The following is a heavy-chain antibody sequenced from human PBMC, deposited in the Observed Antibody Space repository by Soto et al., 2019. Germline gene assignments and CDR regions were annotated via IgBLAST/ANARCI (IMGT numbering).Heavy chain of an antibody. CDR1: DGSIGSYY. CDR2: IYYSGST. Sequence: VPMSLTCRVSDGSIGSYYWSWIRKTPGKGLEWIGYIYYSGSTNYNPSLKSRVTISVDTSKNQFSLKLSSVTAADTAVYYCARHVPYCSDTSHCAYGMDVWGQGTTVTVSS. D-gene: IGHD2-2*01. CDR3: ARHVPYCSDTSHCAYGMDV. J-gene: IGHJ6*02. V-gene: IGHV4-59*08.